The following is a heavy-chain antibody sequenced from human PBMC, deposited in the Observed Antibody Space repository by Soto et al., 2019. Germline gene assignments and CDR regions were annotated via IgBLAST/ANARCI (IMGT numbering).Heavy chain of an antibody. V-gene: IGHV3-23*01. CDR1: GFTFSSYS. D-gene: IGHD3-10*01. J-gene: IGHJ4*02. CDR2: IRGSGDNT. CDR3: AKSPTMVRGLIFDY. Sequence: PGGSLRLFCAASGFTFSSYSLSWVRQAPGKGLDWVSAIRGSGDNTYYADSVKGRFTISRDNTKNTLYLQMNSLRAEDTAVYYCAKSPTMVRGLIFDYWGQGALVTVSS.